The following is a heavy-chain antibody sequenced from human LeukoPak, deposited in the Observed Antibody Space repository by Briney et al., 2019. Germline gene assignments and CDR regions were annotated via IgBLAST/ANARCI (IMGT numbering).Heavy chain of an antibody. CDR1: GYTFTSYD. J-gene: IGHJ5*02. V-gene: IGHV1-8*01. Sequence: ASVKVSCKASGYTFTSYDINWVRQATGQGLEWMGWMKPNSGNTGYAQKFQGRVTMTRDTSISTAYMELSSLRSEDTAVYYCVRSDFWGGSPGVKWFDPWGQGTLVTVSS. CDR3: VRSDFWGGSPGVKWFDP. CDR2: MKPNSGNT. D-gene: IGHD3-3*01.